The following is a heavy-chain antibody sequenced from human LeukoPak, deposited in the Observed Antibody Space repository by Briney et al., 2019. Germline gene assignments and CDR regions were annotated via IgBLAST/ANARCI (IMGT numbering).Heavy chain of an antibody. Sequence: ASVKASCKASGYTFTGYYMHWVRQAPGQGLEWMGWINPNGGGTNYAQKFLGRVTMTRDMSISTGYMELSSLRSDDTAVYYCVRESTGDLSFDHWGQGTLVTVSS. J-gene: IGHJ4*02. CDR2: INPNGGGT. D-gene: IGHD3-10*01. CDR3: VRESTGDLSFDH. CDR1: GYTFTGYY. V-gene: IGHV1-2*02.